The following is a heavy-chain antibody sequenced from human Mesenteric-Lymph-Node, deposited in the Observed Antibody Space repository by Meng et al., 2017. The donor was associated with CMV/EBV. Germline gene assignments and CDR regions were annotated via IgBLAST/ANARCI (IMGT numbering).Heavy chain of an antibody. CDR3: ARASVRYSNYLYYFDQ. CDR1: DGYISDYY. D-gene: IGHD4-11*01. J-gene: IGHJ4*02. Sequence: SETLSLTCTVTDGYISDYYWSWIRQSPGRGLEWIGYIFNSRNTDSNPSLNGRVTISADTSKNQLSLKLTSVTAADTALYYCARASVRYSNYLYYFDQWGQGALVTVSS. CDR2: IFNSRNT. V-gene: IGHV4-59*12.